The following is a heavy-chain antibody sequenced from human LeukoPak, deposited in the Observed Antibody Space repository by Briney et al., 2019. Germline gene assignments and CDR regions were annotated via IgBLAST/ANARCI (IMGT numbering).Heavy chain of an antibody. J-gene: IGHJ6*02. Sequence: PGGSLRLSCAASGFTFSSYSMNWVRQAPGKGLEWISYISSSSSTIYYADSVKGRFTISRDNSKNTLYLQMNSLRAEDTAVYYCAKDDRKDYYYGMDVWGQGTTVTVSS. CDR3: AKDDRKDYYYGMDV. D-gene: IGHD1-14*01. CDR1: GFTFSSYS. CDR2: ISSSSSTI. V-gene: IGHV3-48*01.